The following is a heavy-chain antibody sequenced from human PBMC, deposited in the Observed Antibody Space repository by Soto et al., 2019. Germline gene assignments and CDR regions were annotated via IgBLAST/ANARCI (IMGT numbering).Heavy chain of an antibody. CDR3: ATDIVMEVAAIPGSYYGLDV. J-gene: IGHJ6*01. CDR1: GDTFSFYT. CDR2: INPSGGST. Sequence: ASVKVSCKASGDTFSFYTINWVRQAPGQGLEWMGIINPSGGSTSYAQKFQGRVTMTRDTSTSTVYMELSSLRSEDTALYYCATDIVMEVAAIPGSYYGLDVW. V-gene: IGHV1-46*01. D-gene: IGHD2-15*01.